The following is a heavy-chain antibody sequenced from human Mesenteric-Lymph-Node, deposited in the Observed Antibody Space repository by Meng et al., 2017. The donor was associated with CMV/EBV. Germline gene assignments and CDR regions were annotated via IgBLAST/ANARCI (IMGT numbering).Heavy chain of an antibody. CDR1: VGFFRGYY. J-gene: IGHJ4*02. D-gene: IGHD6-13*01. CDR2: INHSGRA. Sequence: LYVGFFRGYYWTWIRQPPGTALEWIGEINHSGRAHYNPSLQRRVTMSVDTSKNQFSLRLHSVTAADTAVYYCVRGHTSGWYTGGFDYWGQGTLVTVSS. CDR3: VRGHTSGWYTGGFDY. V-gene: IGHV4-34*01.